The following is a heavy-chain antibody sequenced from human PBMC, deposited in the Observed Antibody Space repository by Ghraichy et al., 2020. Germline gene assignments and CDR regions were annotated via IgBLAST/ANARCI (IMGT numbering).Heavy chain of an antibody. CDR3: VRDRDFNIGRTSYDAFDF. CDR2: IRQDGKQK. V-gene: IGHV3-7*01. D-gene: IGHD3-3*01. J-gene: IGHJ3*01. CDR1: GFSLSTYW. Sequence: GGSLRLSCAASGFSLSTYWMIWVRQAPGKGLEWVGNIRQDGKQKRYADSVTGRFTISRDNANNLLFLQMDSLRVEDTAVYYCVRDRDFNIGRTSYDAFDFWGQGTMVTVS.